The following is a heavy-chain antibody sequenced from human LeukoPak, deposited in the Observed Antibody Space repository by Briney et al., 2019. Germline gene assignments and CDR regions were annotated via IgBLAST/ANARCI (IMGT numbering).Heavy chain of an antibody. CDR2: IYSGGST. J-gene: IGHJ4*02. CDR3: ARGSYSGSYGY. V-gene: IGHV3-66*01. Sequence: PGGSLRLSCAASGFTVSSNYMSWVRQAPGKGLEWVSVIYSGGSTYYADSVKGRFTISRNNSKNTLYLQMNSLRAEDTAVYYCARGSYSGSYGYWGQGTLVTVSS. CDR1: GFTVSSNY. D-gene: IGHD1-26*01.